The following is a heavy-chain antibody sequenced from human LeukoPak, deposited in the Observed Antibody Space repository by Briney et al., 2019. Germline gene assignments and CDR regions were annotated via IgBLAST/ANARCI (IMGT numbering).Heavy chain of an antibody. D-gene: IGHD3-10*01. CDR2: ISSSSSYI. Sequence: GGSLRLSCAASGFTFSSYSMNWVRQAPGKGLEWVSSISSSSSYIYYADSVKGRLTISRDNAKNSLYLQMNSLRSEDTALYYCTRDNIAGSGSSDWGQGTLVTVSS. J-gene: IGHJ4*02. CDR1: GFTFSSYS. CDR3: TRDNIAGSGSSD. V-gene: IGHV3-21*01.